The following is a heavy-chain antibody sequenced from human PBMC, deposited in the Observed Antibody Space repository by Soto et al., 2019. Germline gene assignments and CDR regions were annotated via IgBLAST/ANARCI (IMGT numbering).Heavy chain of an antibody. CDR2: INPSGGST. CDR1: GYTFTSHY. J-gene: IGHJ6*02. CDR3: ARDPLVGARTRAPTTPGMDV. Sequence: ASVKVSCKASGYTFTSHYMHWVRQAPGQGLEWMGIINPSGGSTSYAQKFQGRVTMTRDTSTSTVYMELSSLRSEDTAVYYCARDPLVGARTRAPTTPGMDVWGQGTTVTVSS. D-gene: IGHD1-26*01. V-gene: IGHV1-46*01.